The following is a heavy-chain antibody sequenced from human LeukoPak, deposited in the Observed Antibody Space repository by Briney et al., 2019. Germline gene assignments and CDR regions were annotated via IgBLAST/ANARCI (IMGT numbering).Heavy chain of an antibody. CDR3: AREGYGSNLYYYGMDV. D-gene: IGHD3-10*01. J-gene: IGHJ6*02. V-gene: IGHV1-18*01. CDR2: VSPYIFKT. Sequence: ASVKVSCKASGYTFSTFGISWVRQAPGQGLEWLGWVSPYIFKTIYAQKLQGRVTMTTDTSTSTVYMELRSLRSDDTAVYYCAREGYGSNLYYYGMDVWGQGTTVTVSS. CDR1: GYTFSTFG.